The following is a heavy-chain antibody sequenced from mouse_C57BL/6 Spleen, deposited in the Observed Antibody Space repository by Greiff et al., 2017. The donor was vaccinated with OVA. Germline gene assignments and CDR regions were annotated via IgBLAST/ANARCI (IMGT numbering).Heavy chain of an antibody. CDR1: GYTFTSYW. V-gene: IGHV1-53*01. D-gene: IGHD2-2*01. J-gene: IGHJ4*01. CDR2: INPSNGGT. Sequence: QVQLKQPGTELVKPGASVKLSCKASGYTFTSYWMHWVKQRPGQGLEWIGNINPSNGGTNYNEKVKSKATLTVDKSSSTAYMQLSILTSEDSAVYYCARYGYDVDYAMDYWGQGTSVTVSS. CDR3: ARYGYDVDYAMDY.